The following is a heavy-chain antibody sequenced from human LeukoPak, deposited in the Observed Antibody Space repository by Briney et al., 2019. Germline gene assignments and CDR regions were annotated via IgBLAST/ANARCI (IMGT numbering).Heavy chain of an antibody. CDR3: ARATVVRAFDY. Sequence: SETLSLTCAVYGGSFSGYYWSWIRQPPGKGLEWIGEINHSGSTNYNPSLKSRVTISVDTSKNQFSLKLSSVTAADTAVYYCARATVVRAFDYWDQGTLVTVSS. J-gene: IGHJ4*02. CDR1: GGSFSGYY. D-gene: IGHD4-23*01. CDR2: INHSGST. V-gene: IGHV4-34*01.